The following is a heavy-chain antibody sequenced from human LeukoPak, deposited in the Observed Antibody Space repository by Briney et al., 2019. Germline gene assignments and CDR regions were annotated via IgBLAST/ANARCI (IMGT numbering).Heavy chain of an antibody. D-gene: IGHD3-22*01. V-gene: IGHV4-59*01. CDR3: ATRMGSGYYRDAFDI. J-gene: IGHJ3*02. CDR1: GGSISSYY. CDR2: IYYSGST. Sequence: PSETLSLTCTVSGGSISSYYWSWIRQPPGKGLEWIGYIYYSGSTNYNPSLKSRVTISVDTSKNQFSLKLSSVAAADTAVYYCATRMGSGYYRDAFDIWGQGTMVTVSS.